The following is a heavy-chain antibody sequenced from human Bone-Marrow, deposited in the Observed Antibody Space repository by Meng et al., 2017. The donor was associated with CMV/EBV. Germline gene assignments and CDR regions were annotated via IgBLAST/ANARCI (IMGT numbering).Heavy chain of an antibody. CDR3: AKARGNWNYEGGMDV. CDR1: GFTFSSYS. CDR2: ISSSSSYI. V-gene: IGHV3-21*04. J-gene: IGHJ6*02. D-gene: IGHD1-7*01. Sequence: GESLKISCAASGFTFSSYSMNWVRQAPGKGLEWVSSISSSSSYIYYADSVKGRFTISRDNAKNSLYLQMNSLRAEDTAVYYCAKARGNWNYEGGMDVWGQGTTVTVSS.